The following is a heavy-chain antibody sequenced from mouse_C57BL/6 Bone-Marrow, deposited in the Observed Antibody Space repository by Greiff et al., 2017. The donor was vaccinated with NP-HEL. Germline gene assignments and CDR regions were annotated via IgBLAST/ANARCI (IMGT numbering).Heavy chain of an antibody. CDR1: GYTFTDYY. J-gene: IGHJ2*01. Sequence: VQLQQSGPELVKPGASVKISCKASGYTFTDYYMNWVKQSHGKSLEWIGDINPNNGGTSYNQKFKGKATLTVDKSSSTAYMELRSLTSEDSAVYYCASSHSNYDYWSQGTTLTVSS. CDR2: INPNNGGT. V-gene: IGHV1-26*01. D-gene: IGHD2-5*01. CDR3: ASSHSNYDY.